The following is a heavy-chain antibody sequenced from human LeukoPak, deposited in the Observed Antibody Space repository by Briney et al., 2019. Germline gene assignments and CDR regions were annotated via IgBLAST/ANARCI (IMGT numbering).Heavy chain of an antibody. J-gene: IGHJ5*02. V-gene: IGHV4-34*01. D-gene: IGHD3/OR15-3a*01. CDR2: INHSGST. CDR1: GGSFSGYY. Sequence: SETLSLTCAVYGGSFSGYYWSWIRQPPGKGLEWIGEINHSGSTNYNPSLKSRVTISVDTSKNQFSLKLSSVTAADTAVYYCARGGLGSKTYNWFDPWGQGTLVTVSS. CDR3: ARGGLGSKTYNWFDP.